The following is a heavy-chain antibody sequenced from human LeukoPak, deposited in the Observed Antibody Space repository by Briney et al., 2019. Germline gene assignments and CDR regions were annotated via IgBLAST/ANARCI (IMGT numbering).Heavy chain of an antibody. CDR3: ARGGSGWFYY. Sequence: GGSLGLSCAASGFTFSSNSMTWVRQAPGKGLEWVSYIETGSTPIYYADSVKGRFTVSRDNAKNSLYLQMNSLRAEDTAVYYCARGGSGWFYYWGQGTLVTVSS. V-gene: IGHV3-48*01. CDR2: IETGSTPI. J-gene: IGHJ4*02. CDR1: GFTFSSNS. D-gene: IGHD6-25*01.